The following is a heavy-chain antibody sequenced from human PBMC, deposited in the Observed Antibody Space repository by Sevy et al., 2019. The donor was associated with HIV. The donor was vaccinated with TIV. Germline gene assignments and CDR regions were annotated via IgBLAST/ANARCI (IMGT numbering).Heavy chain of an antibody. CDR1: GFTFSSYS. D-gene: IGHD2-15*01. J-gene: IGHJ6*02. CDR2: ISSSSSTI. V-gene: IGHV3-48*02. Sequence: GGSLRLSCAASGFTFSSYSMNWVRQAPGKGLEWVSYISSSSSTIYYADSVKGRFTISRDNTKNSRYLQMNSLRDEDTAVYYCARDGSGVVAATEYYYYYYGMDVWGQGTTVTVSS. CDR3: ARDGSGVVAATEYYYYYYGMDV.